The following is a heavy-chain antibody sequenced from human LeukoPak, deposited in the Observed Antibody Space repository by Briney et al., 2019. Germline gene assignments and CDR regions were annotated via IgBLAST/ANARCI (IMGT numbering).Heavy chain of an antibody. CDR3: AKAAYYGSGKYYYYMDV. V-gene: IGHV3-23*01. D-gene: IGHD3-10*01. Sequence: GGSLRLSCAASGFTFSNYAMSWVRQAPGKGLEWVSAISGSGGSTYYADSVKGRFTISRDNSKNTLYLQMNSLRAEDTAVYYCAKAAYYGSGKYYYYMDVWGKGTTVTISS. J-gene: IGHJ6*03. CDR2: ISGSGGST. CDR1: GFTFSNYA.